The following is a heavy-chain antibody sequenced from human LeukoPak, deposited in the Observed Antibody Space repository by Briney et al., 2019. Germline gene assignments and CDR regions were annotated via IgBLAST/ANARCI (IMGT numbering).Heavy chain of an antibody. Sequence: SETLSLTCAVYGGSFSSYYWSWIRQPAGKGLEWIGRIYTSGSTNYNPSLKSRVTMSVDTSKNQFSLKLSSVTAADTAVYYCASGYSGYDFDYWGQGTLVTVSS. D-gene: IGHD5-12*01. CDR2: IYTSGST. J-gene: IGHJ4*02. CDR1: GGSFSSYY. CDR3: ASGYSGYDFDY. V-gene: IGHV4-59*10.